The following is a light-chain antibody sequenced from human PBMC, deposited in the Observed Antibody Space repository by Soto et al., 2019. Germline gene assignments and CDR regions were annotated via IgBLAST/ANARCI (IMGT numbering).Light chain of an antibody. CDR2: DAS. Sequence: GDRVAITCLASQSISSWLAWYQQKPGKAPKLLIYDASSLESGVPSRFSGSGSGTEFTLTISSLQPDDFATYYCQQYNSYSEFGQGRKVDIK. CDR1: QSISSW. J-gene: IGKJ1*01. CDR3: QQYNSYSE. V-gene: IGKV1-5*01.